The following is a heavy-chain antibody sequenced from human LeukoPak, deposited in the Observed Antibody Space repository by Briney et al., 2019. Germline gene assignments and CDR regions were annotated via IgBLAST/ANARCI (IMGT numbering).Heavy chain of an antibody. CDR3: AKRGDGYNSGFDY. Sequence: GGSLRLSCAASGFTFSSYSMNWVRQAPGKGLEWVSYISHSGSTIYYADSVKGRFTISRDNSKTTLYLQMNSLRAEDTAVYYCAKRGDGYNSGFDYWGQGTLVTVSS. CDR1: GFTFSSYS. D-gene: IGHD5-24*01. V-gene: IGHV3-48*01. CDR2: ISHSGSTI. J-gene: IGHJ4*02.